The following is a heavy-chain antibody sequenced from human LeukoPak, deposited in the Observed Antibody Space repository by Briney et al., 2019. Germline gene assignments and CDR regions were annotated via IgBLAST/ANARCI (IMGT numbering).Heavy chain of an antibody. Sequence: SETLSLTCSVSGGSIINYYWSWVRQPPGKAPEWIGYIYYSGTTNYNPSLKSRVTMSVDTSKNQFSLRLTSVTAADTAVYYCARGDYYDGGGRNWFDPWGQGTLVTVSS. D-gene: IGHD3-16*01. CDR2: IYYSGTT. CDR3: ARGDYYDGGGRNWFDP. J-gene: IGHJ5*02. CDR1: GGSIINYY. V-gene: IGHV4-59*12.